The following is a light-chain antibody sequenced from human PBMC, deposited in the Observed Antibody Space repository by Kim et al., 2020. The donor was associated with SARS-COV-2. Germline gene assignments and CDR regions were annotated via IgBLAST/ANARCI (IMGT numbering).Light chain of an antibody. CDR3: QQYNNWPPRT. CDR1: DSVSSN. CDR2: GAS. Sequence: APGESATLSCSASDSVSSNLVLYQQKPRQAPRLLIYGASSRATGIPARFSGSGSGTEFTLTISSLQSEDFAVYYCQQYNNWPPRTFGQGTKVDIK. J-gene: IGKJ1*01. V-gene: IGKV3-15*01.